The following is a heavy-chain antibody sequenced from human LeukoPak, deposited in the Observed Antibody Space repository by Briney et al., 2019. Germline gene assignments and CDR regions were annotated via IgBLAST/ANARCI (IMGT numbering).Heavy chain of an antibody. D-gene: IGHD6-13*01. CDR3: EKDKNSAAAASNFDY. Sequence: GGSLRLSCAASGFTFSTYAMSWVRQAPGKGLEWVSAFSGSGYSTYYADSVKGRFTISRDNSKNTLYLQMNSLRADDTAVYYCEKDKNSAAAASNFDYWGQGTLVTVSS. J-gene: IGHJ4*02. V-gene: IGHV3-23*01. CDR2: FSGSGYST. CDR1: GFTFSTYA.